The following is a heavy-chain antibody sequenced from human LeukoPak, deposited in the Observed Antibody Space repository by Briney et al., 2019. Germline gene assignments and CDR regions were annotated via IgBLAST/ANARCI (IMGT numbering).Heavy chain of an antibody. CDR1: GFTFGSYA. CDR3: ARDRGSSSDYFDY. J-gene: IGHJ4*02. Sequence: GGSLRLSCAASGFTFGSYAMHWVRQAPGKGLEWVAVISYDGSNKYYADSVKGRFTISRDNSKNTLYLQMNSLRAEDTAVYYCARDRGSSSDYFDYWGQGTLVAVSS. V-gene: IGHV3-30-3*01. CDR2: ISYDGSNK. D-gene: IGHD6-6*01.